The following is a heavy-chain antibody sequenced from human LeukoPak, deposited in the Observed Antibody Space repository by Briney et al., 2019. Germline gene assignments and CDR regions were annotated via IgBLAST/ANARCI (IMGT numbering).Heavy chain of an antibody. CDR1: GFTFSSYA. Sequence: GGSLRLSCAASGFTFSSYAMRWVRQAPGKGLEWVAVISYDGSNKYYADSVKGRFTISRDNSKNTLYLQMNSLRAEDTAVYYCATPVIVGATNSFDYWGQGTLVTVSS. J-gene: IGHJ4*02. D-gene: IGHD1-26*01. CDR2: ISYDGSNK. V-gene: IGHV3-30-3*01. CDR3: ATPVIVGATNSFDY.